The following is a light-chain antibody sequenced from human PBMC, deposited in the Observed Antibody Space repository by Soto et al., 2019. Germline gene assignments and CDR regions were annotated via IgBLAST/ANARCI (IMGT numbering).Light chain of an antibody. CDR1: SIDVGGYEF. J-gene: IGLJ1*01. V-gene: IGLV2-14*01. CDR2: DVS. Sequence: QSVLTXPASVSGSPGQSITMSCPGTSIDVGGYEFVSWYQQHPDNAPKLIIYDVSGRPSGESSRFSGSKSANTASLTISGLQAEDEADYYCSSYTSRGTYVFGTGTKVTVL. CDR3: SSYTSRGTYV.